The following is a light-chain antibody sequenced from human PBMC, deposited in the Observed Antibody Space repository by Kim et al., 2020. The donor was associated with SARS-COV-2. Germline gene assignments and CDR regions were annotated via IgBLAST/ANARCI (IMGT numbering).Light chain of an antibody. CDR1: QLGYKY. CDR2: QDT. CDR3: QTWDSTTVF. Sequence: VSPGQTASISCSGNQLGYKYACWYQQKPGQSPVLVIYQDTKRPSGIPVRFSGSNSGNTATLTISGTQAMDEADYYCQTWDSTTVFFGGGTQLTVL. V-gene: IGLV3-1*01. J-gene: IGLJ2*01.